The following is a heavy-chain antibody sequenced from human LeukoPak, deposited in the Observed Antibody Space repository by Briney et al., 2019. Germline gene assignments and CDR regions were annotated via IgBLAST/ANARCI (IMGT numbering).Heavy chain of an antibody. CDR2: IKQDGSEK. Sequence: PGGSLRLSCAASGFTFSSYWMSWVRQAPGKGLEWVANIKQDGSEKYYVDSVKGRFTISRDNAKNSLYLQMNSLRAEDTAVYYCARDPVLLWFGELFENDYWGQGTLVTVSS. D-gene: IGHD3-10*01. CDR3: ARDPVLLWFGELFENDY. CDR1: GFTFSSYW. J-gene: IGHJ4*02. V-gene: IGHV3-7*01.